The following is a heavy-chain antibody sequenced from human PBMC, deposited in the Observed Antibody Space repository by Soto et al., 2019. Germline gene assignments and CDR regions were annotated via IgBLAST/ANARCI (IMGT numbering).Heavy chain of an antibody. CDR1: GGSISNYY. J-gene: IGHJ6*02. CDR2: IFYSGST. V-gene: IGHV4-59*08. Sequence: SETLSLTCTVSGGSISNYYWSWIRQPPGRGLEWIGHIFYSGSTNYNPALKSRVTISVDTSKSQFSLKLSSVTAADTAVYYCARLYGMDVWGQGTTVTVSS. CDR3: ARLYGMDV.